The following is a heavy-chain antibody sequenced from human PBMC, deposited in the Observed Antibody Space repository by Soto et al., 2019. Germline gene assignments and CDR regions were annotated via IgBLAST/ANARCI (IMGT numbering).Heavy chain of an antibody. CDR1: GDSVSSNSAA. CDR2: TYYRSKWYN. D-gene: IGHD2-15*01. CDR3: ARGVLVVVVAASVNSWFDP. J-gene: IGHJ5*02. V-gene: IGHV6-1*01. Sequence: PSQTLSLSCAISGDSVSSNSAAWNWIRQSPSRGLGWLGRTYYRSKWYNDYAVSVKSRITINPDTSKNQFSLQLNSVTPEDTAVYYCARGVLVVVVAASVNSWFDPWGQGTLVTVSS.